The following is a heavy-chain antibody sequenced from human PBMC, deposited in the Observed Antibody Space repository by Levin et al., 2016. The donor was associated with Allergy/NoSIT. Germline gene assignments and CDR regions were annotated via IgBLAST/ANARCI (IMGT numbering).Heavy chain of an antibody. CDR1: GGSFSGYY. CDR3: ARGYLSWGVVRETYYFDY. J-gene: IGHJ4*02. V-gene: IGHV4-34*01. CDR2: INHSGST. D-gene: IGHD3-10*01. Sequence: SETLSLTCAVYGGSFSGYYWSWIRQPPGKGLEWIGEINHSGSTNYNPSLKSRVTISVDTSKNQFSLKLSSVTAADTAVYYCARGYLSWGVVRETYYFDYWGQGTLVTVSS.